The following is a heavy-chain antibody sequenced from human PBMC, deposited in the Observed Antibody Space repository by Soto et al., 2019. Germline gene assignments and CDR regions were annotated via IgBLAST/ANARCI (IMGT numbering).Heavy chain of an antibody. CDR2: ISYDGNNQ. D-gene: IGHD5-12*01. J-gene: IGHJ4*02. CDR3: TKEYRAHDSQRVELDF. V-gene: IGHV3-30*18. CDR1: GFTFSNYG. Sequence: GGSLRLSCAASGFTFSNYGMHWVRQAPGKGLEWVAVISYDGNNQYYADSVKGRFTSSRDNSENTLYLQMNSLRAEDTAVYYCTKEYRAHDSQRVELDFWGQGTLVTVSS.